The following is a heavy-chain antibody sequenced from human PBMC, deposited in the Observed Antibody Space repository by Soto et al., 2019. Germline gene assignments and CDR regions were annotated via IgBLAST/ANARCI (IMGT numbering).Heavy chain of an antibody. CDR2: IWYDGSNK. CDR1: GFTFSSYG. J-gene: IGHJ6*02. V-gene: IGHV3-33*01. D-gene: IGHD5-18*01. Sequence: QVQLVESGGGVVQPGRSLRLSCAASGFTFSSYGMHWVRQAPGKGLEWVAVIWYDGSNKYYADSVKGRFTISRDNSKNTLYLQMNSLRAEDTAVYYCARDLSGYSYGYVSGYYYGMDVWGQGTTVTVSS. CDR3: ARDLSGYSYGYVSGYYYGMDV.